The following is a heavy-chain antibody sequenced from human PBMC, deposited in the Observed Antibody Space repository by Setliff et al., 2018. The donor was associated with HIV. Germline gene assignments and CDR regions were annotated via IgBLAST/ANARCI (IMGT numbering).Heavy chain of an antibody. CDR2: MNPDSGNT. V-gene: IGHV1-8*02. Sequence: GASVKVSCKASGYSFTTHDINWVRQSPGQGLEWMGWMNPDSGNTFYAQKFKGRVTMTRDTSTNTAYMELSSLTSDGTAVYFCARGSMSMVMFILVSAFDIWGQGTLVTVSS. D-gene: IGHD2-21*01. CDR1: GYSFTTHD. CDR3: ARGSMSMVMFILVSAFDI. J-gene: IGHJ3*02.